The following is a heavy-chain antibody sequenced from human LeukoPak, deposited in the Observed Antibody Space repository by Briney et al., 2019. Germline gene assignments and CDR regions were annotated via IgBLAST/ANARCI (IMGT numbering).Heavy chain of an antibody. V-gene: IGHV5-51*01. CDR2: IYPGDSDT. Sequence: GESLKISCKGSGYSFTSYWIGWVRQVPGKGLEWMGIIYPGDSDTRYSPSFQGQVTISADKSISTAYLQWSSLKASDTAMYYCARHERQWLVDDAFDIWGQGTMVTVSS. CDR3: ARHERQWLVDDAFDI. J-gene: IGHJ3*02. CDR1: GYSFTSYW. D-gene: IGHD6-19*01.